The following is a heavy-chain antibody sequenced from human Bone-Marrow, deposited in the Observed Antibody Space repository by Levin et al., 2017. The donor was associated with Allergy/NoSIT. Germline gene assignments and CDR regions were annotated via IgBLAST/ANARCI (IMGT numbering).Heavy chain of an antibody. J-gene: IGHJ4*02. CDR2: IYYSGST. V-gene: IGHV4-39*01. CDR1: GGSISSNSYY. CDR3: ATDLSSAWSGHDF. D-gene: IGHD6-19*01. Sequence: PSETLSLTCTVSGGSISSNSYYWAWIRQSPGKGLEWIGSIYYSGSTYDNPSLKSRVTISVDTSKNQFSLKLTSVTAADTAVYYCATDLSSAWSGHDFWGQGTLVTVSS.